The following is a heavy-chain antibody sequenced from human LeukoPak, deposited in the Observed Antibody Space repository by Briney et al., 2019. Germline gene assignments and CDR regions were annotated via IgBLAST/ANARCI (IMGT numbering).Heavy chain of an antibody. V-gene: IGHV1-46*01. D-gene: IGHD1-1*01. J-gene: IGHJ4*02. Sequence: ASVKVSCKASGGTFSSYAISWVRQAPGQGLEWMGIINPSGGSTSYAQKFQGRVTMTRDTSTSTVYMELSSLRSEDTAVYYCASDGGELWGQGTLVTVSS. CDR1: GGTFSSYA. CDR3: ASDGGEL. CDR2: INPSGGST.